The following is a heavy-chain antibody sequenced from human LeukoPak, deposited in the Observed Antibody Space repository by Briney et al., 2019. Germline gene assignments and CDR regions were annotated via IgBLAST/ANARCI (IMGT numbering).Heavy chain of an antibody. Sequence: GGSLRLSCPASGLSFSSYALSWLGQAPGKGLAGVAVISGSGCSKYYADSVKGRFTISRYNSKNTLYLQMNSLRAEDTAVYYCAKDKYSSGYYSWFDPWGQRTLVTVSS. CDR1: GLSFSSYA. CDR2: ISGSGCSK. CDR3: AKDKYSSGYYSWFDP. V-gene: IGHV3-23*01. J-gene: IGHJ5*02. D-gene: IGHD3-22*01.